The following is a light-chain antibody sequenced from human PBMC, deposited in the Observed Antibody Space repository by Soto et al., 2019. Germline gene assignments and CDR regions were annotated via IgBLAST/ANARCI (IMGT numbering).Light chain of an antibody. CDR1: QDISNY. Sequence: DIQMTQSPSSLSASVGDRVTISCQASQDISNYLNWYQQKPGKAPKLLIYDASTLETGVPSRFSGSGSGTDFTFTISSLQPEDIGTYYCQQYDTLQFTFGPGTKVNIK. CDR2: DAS. J-gene: IGKJ3*01. CDR3: QQYDTLQFT. V-gene: IGKV1-33*01.